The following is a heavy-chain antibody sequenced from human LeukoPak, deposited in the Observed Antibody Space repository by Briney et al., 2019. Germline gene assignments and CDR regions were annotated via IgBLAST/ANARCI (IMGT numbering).Heavy chain of an antibody. V-gene: IGHV3-23*01. CDR1: GFTFSSYA. J-gene: IGHJ3*02. D-gene: IGHD4-23*01. CDR2: ISGSGGST. CDR3: AKDLDYGGNGPDAFDI. Sequence: GGSLRLSCAASGFTFSSYAMSWGRQAPGKGLEWGSAISGSGGSTYYADSVKGRFTISRDNSKNTLYLQMNSLRAEDTAVYYCAKDLDYGGNGPDAFDIWGQGTMVTVSS.